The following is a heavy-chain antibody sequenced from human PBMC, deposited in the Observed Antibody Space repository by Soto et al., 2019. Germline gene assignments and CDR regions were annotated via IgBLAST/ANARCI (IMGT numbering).Heavy chain of an antibody. D-gene: IGHD3-9*01. CDR2: ISAYNGNT. CDR3: ARDRPYDLLTGYFAPGAWYSDI. CDR1: GYTFTSYG. J-gene: IGHJ2*01. V-gene: IGHV1-18*01. Sequence: QVQLVQSGAEVKKPGASVKVSCKASGYTFTSYGISWVRQAPGQGLEWMGWISAYNGNTNYAQKLQGRVTMTTDTCTSAAYMELRSLRSDDTAVYYCARDRPYDLLTGYFAPGAWYSDIWGRGTLVNVSS.